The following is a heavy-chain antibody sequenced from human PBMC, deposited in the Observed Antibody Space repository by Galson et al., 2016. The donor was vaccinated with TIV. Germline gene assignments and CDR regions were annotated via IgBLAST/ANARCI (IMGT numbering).Heavy chain of an antibody. V-gene: IGHV1-69*04. Sequence: QSGAEVKKPGASVKVSCKASGDTFSRNSISWVRQAPGQGLEWMGRIIPILGITNYAQKFQGRVTITADQSTSTAFMELSSLRSDDTGVYYCARAGGHYVSGSYNPPDKDWGQGTLVTVSS. CDR2: IIPILGIT. CDR3: ARAGGHYVSGSYNPPDKD. D-gene: IGHD3-10*01. J-gene: IGHJ4*02. CDR1: GDTFSRNS.